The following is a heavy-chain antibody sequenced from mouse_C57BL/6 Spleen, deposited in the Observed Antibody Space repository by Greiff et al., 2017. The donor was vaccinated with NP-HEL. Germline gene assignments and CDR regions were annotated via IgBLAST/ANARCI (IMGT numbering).Heavy chain of an antibody. J-gene: IGHJ2*01. CDR3: ARYYYGSSYDY. CDR1: GYTFTSYW. V-gene: IGHV1-55*01. Sequence: QVQLKQPGAELVKPGASVKMSCKASGYTFTSYWITWVKQRPGQGLEWIGDIYPGSGSTNYNEKFKSKATLTVDTSSSTAYMQLSSLTSEDSAVYDCARYYYGSSYDYWGQGTTLTVSS. CDR2: IYPGSGST. D-gene: IGHD1-1*01.